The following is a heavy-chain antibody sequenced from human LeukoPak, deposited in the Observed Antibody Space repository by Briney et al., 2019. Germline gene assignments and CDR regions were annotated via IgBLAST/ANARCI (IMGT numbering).Heavy chain of an antibody. CDR3: ARDGSTVTTKHVDY. CDR2: IIPIFGTA. D-gene: IGHD4-11*01. V-gene: IGHV1-69*05. CDR1: GGTFSSYA. J-gene: IGHJ4*02. Sequence: SVKVSCKASGGTFSSYAISWVRQAPGQGLEWMGRIIPIFGTANYAQKFQGRVTITTGESTSTAYMELSSLRSEDTAVYYCARDGSTVTTKHVDYWGQGTLVTVSS.